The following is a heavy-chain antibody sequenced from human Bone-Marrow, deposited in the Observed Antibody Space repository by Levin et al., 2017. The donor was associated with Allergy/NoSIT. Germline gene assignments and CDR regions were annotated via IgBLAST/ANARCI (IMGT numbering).Heavy chain of an antibody. V-gene: IGHV3-23*01. Sequence: GESLKISCAASEFTSSMSWFRQAPGKGLEWVAAISVTSSYIFHADSVKGRFTVSSDNSKNTLYLQMNNLRLEDTAVYYCAKGGVKQSYSFDSWGQGTLVTVSA. CDR3: AKGGVKQSYSFDS. J-gene: IGHJ4*02. CDR2: ISVTSSYI. D-gene: IGHD4-11*01. CDR1: EFTSS.